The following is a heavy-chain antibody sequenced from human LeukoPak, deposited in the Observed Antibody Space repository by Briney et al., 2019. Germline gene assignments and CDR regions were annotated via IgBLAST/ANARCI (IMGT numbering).Heavy chain of an antibody. V-gene: IGHV3-30*02. D-gene: IGHD3-10*01. Sequence: PGGSLRLSCTASGFTFSSYGMHWVRQAPGKGLEWVAFIMHDESRKHYADSVKGRFTISRDTAKNTLYLQMNSLGVEDTAVYYCAKECDSFPVSGASFDYWGPGTLVTVSS. CDR1: GFTFSSYG. CDR3: AKECDSFPVSGASFDY. J-gene: IGHJ4*02. CDR2: IMHDESRK.